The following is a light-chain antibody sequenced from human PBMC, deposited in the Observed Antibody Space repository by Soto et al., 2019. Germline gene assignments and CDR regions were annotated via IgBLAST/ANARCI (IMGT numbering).Light chain of an antibody. CDR3: AAWDDSLNAVV. CDR1: RSNIGSRT. CDR2: STT. J-gene: IGLJ2*01. Sequence: QSVLTQPPSASGPPGQRVTLSCSGSRSNIGSRTVNWYQHLPGTAPKLLIFSTTERPSGVPDRFSGSKSGTSASLAISGLQSEDEADYYCAAWDDSLNAVVFGGGTKRTVL. V-gene: IGLV1-44*01.